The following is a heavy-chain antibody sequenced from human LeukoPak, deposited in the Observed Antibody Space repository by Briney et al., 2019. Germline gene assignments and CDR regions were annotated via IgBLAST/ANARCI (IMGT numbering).Heavy chain of an antibody. V-gene: IGHV3-11*04. CDR1: GFTFSDYY. CDR3: ATDQDHGYFRQ. Sequence: GGSLRLSCAASGFTFSDYYMSWIRQAPGKGLEWVSYISSSGSTIYYADSVKGRFTISRDNAKNSLYLQMNSLRAEDTAVFYCATDQDHGYFRQWGQGTLLTVSS. CDR2: ISSSGSTI. J-gene: IGHJ1*01. D-gene: IGHD4-17*01.